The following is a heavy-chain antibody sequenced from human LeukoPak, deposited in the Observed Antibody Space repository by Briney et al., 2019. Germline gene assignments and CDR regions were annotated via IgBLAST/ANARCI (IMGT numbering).Heavy chain of an antibody. CDR3: AAPDNGRDY. V-gene: IGHV3-53*01. J-gene: IGHJ4*02. CDR1: GFTVSSNY. D-gene: IGHD1-14*01. Sequence: PGGSLRLSCVVSGFTVSSNYVSWVRQAPGKGLEWVSIIYSDGTTYYADSVKGRFTISRDNAKNTLYLQMNSLRAEDTAVYYCAAPDNGRDYWGQGTLVTVSS. CDR2: IYSDGTT.